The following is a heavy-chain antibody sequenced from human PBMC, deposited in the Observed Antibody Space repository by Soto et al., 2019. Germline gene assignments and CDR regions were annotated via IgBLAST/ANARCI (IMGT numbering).Heavy chain of an antibody. D-gene: IGHD3-16*02. Sequence: QVQLVQSGAEVKQPGSSVKVSCKASGGTFSSYAISWVRQAPGQGHEWMGGIIPLFGTANYEQTFQGSDTITADESTSTAYMELSSLRSADTAVYYCADHPIVSNYYYYGMDVWGQGTTVTVSS. CDR1: GGTFSSYA. CDR3: ADHPIVSNYYYYGMDV. J-gene: IGHJ6*02. CDR2: IIPLFGTA. V-gene: IGHV1-69*12.